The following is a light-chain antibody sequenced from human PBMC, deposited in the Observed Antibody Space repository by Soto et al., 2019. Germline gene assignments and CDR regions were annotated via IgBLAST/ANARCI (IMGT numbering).Light chain of an antibody. J-gene: IGKJ1*01. Sequence: EIVLTQSPATLSLSPGERATLSCRASQSVSSYLAWYQQKPGQAPRLLIYGASTRATGIPARFSGSGSGTEFTLTISSLQSEDFAVYFCQHYNNWPPWTFGQGTKVDNK. CDR3: QHYNNWPPWT. CDR1: QSVSSY. CDR2: GAS. V-gene: IGKV3-15*01.